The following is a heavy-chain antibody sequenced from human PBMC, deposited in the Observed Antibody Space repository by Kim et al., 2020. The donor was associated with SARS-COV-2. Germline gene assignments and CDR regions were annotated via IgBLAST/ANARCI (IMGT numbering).Heavy chain of an antibody. V-gene: IGHV7-4-1*02. CDR2: INTNTGNP. CDR3: ASPSAVAGEGYFHYGMDV. J-gene: IGHJ6*02. CDR1: GYTFTSSA. Sequence: ASVKVSCKASGYTFTSSAINWVRQAPGQGLEWMGCINTNTGNPTYAQDFTGRFVFSLDTSVSTAYLQISSLKAEDTAVYYCASPSAVAGEGYFHYGMDVWGQGTTITVSS. D-gene: IGHD6-19*01.